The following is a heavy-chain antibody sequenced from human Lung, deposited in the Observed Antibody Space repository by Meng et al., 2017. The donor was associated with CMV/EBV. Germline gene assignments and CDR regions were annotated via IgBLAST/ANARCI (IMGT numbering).Heavy chain of an antibody. CDR1: GFTFSSYA. D-gene: IGHD2-2*01. CDR3: ARLGVVVPAAQTTAFDI. V-gene: IGHV3-30*04. Sequence: GESLKISCAASGFTFSSYAMYWVRQAPGKGLEWVAVISYDGSNKYYADSVKGRFTISRDNSKNTLYLQMNSPRAEDTAVYYCARLGVVVPAAQTTAFDIWGQGXMVTVSS. CDR2: ISYDGSNK. J-gene: IGHJ3*02.